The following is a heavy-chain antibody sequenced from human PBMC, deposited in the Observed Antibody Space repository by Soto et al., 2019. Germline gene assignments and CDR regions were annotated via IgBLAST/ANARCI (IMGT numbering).Heavy chain of an antibody. CDR1: GSTFSSYS. J-gene: IGHJ5*02. V-gene: IGHV3-21*05. CDR3: AGLYDSSGYHYTNWFDP. CDR2: ISSNSIYI. Sequence: GGSLRLSCAASGSTFSSYSMNWVRQAPGKGLEWVSFISSNSIYIYYAGSVKGRFTISRDNAKNSLFLQMNSLRAEDTAVYYCAGLYDSSGYHYTNWFDPWGQGTLVTVSS. D-gene: IGHD3-22*01.